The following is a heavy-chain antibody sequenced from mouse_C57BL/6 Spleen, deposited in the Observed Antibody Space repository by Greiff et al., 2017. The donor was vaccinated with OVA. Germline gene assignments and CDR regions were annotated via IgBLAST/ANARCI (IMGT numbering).Heavy chain of an antibody. D-gene: IGHD6-2*01. CDR3: ASLYFDY. Sequence: EVKVVESGGGLVKPGGSLKLSCAASGFTFSDYGMHWVRQAPEKGLEWVAYISSGSSTIYYADTVKGRFTISRDNAKNTLFLQMTSLRSEDTAMYYCASLYFDYWGQGTTLTVSS. J-gene: IGHJ2*01. V-gene: IGHV5-17*01. CDR1: GFTFSDYG. CDR2: ISSGSSTI.